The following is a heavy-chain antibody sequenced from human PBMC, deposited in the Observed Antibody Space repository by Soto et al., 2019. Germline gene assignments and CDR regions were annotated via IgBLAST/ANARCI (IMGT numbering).Heavy chain of an antibody. J-gene: IGHJ4*02. CDR3: ARDNGCVQFDV. V-gene: IGHV3-64*07. D-gene: IGHD1-1*01. CDR1: GFTISRHT. Sequence: EEQLVESGGGFVQPGGSLRLSCAASGFTISRHTMHWVRKAPGNGLEYVESITGNGNRTEYAESVEGRFTIYRDHSKNTRYLQMGSLRDDDMAIDYGARDNGCVQFDVLGQGALVTVSS. CDR2: ITGNGNRT.